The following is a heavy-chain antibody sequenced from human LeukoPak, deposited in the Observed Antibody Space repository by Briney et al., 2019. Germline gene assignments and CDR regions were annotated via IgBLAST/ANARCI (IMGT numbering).Heavy chain of an antibody. CDR2: INHSGST. D-gene: IGHD3-22*01. CDR1: GGSFSGYY. J-gene: IGHJ4*02. V-gene: IGHV4-34*01. CDR3: ARVRITKIVVARIYYFDY. Sequence: SETLSLTCAVYGGSFSGYYWSWIRQPPGKGLEWIGEINHSGSTNYNPSLKSRVTISVDTSKNQFSLKLSSVTAADTAVYYCARVRITKIVVARIYYFDYWGQGTLVTVSS.